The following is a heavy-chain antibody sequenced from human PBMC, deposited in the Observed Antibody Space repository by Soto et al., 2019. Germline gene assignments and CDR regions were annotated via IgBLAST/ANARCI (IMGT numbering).Heavy chain of an antibody. J-gene: IGHJ4*02. D-gene: IGHD1-1*01. Sequence: QVQLVQSGAEVKKPGSSVKVSCKASGGPFSTFTISWVRQAPGQGLEWMGRIIPILSISNYAQNCQGRVTITADTSTSTAYMELSSLRSEHTAVYYCARVSEGTGHNWGQGTLVTVSS. CDR1: GGPFSTFT. CDR3: ARVSEGTGHN. CDR2: IIPILSIS. V-gene: IGHV1-69*02.